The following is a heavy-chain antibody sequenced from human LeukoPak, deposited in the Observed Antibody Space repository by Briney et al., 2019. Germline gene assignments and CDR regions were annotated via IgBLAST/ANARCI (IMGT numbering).Heavy chain of an antibody. Sequence: GGSLRLSCAASGFTFSSYSMNWVRQAPGKGLEWVSYISSSSTIYYADSVKGRFTISRDNAKNSLYLQMNSLRAEDTAVYYCARGGSSWPDWGQGTLVTVSS. CDR3: ARGGSSWPD. J-gene: IGHJ4*02. V-gene: IGHV3-48*01. CDR2: ISSSSTI. D-gene: IGHD6-13*01. CDR1: GFTFSSYS.